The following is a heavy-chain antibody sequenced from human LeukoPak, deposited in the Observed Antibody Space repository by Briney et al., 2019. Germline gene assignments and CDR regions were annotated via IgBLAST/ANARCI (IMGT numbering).Heavy chain of an antibody. J-gene: IGHJ4*02. D-gene: IGHD6-6*01. Sequence: ASVKVSCKASGYTFTSFVMTWVRQAPGQGLEWMGWINTNTGNPTYAQGFTGRFVFSLDTSVSTAFLQISSLKAEDTAVYYCARAHSYSTSSLPGYWGQGTLVTVSS. CDR2: INTNTGNP. CDR3: ARAHSYSTSSLPGY. V-gene: IGHV7-4-1*02. CDR1: GYTFTSFV.